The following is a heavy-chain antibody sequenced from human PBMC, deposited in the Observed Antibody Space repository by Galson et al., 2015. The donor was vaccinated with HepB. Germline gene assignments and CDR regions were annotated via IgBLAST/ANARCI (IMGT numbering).Heavy chain of an antibody. Sequence: TLSLTCTVSGGSISSGTYYWSWIRQRPGKGLEWIGYIYDSGSNYYNPSLKSRVSISVDTSKNQFSLKLNSVTAADTAVYYCARDRGKYCTSTSCYNPYFDYWGQGALVTVSS. D-gene: IGHD2-2*02. CDR1: GGSISSGTYY. CDR3: ARDRGKYCTSTSCYNPYFDY. J-gene: IGHJ4*02. CDR2: IYDSGSN. V-gene: IGHV4-31*03.